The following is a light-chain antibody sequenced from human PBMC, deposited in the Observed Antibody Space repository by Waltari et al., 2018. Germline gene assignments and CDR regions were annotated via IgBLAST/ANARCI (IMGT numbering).Light chain of an antibody. CDR1: RGISSY. V-gene: IGKV1-9*01. J-gene: IGKJ1*01. Sequence: DIHLTLSPSYLSASVGDRVTITCRASRGISSYLAWYQQKPGKAPKPLIYAASTLQSGVPLRFSGSGSGTEFTLTISSLQPEDFATYYCQQVNTYSRTFGQGTKVEIK. CDR2: AAS. CDR3: QQVNTYSRT.